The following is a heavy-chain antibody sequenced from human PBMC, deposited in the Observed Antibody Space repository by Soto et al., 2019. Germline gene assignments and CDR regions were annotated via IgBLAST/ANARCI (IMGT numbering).Heavy chain of an antibody. Sequence: EVQLVESGGGLIQPGGSLRLSCAASGFTVSSNYMSWVRQAPGKGLEWVSVIYSGGSTYYADSVKGRFTISRDNSKNTLYLQMNSLRAEDTAVYYCASVYYDILTGYRGDYWGQGTLVTVSS. D-gene: IGHD3-9*01. V-gene: IGHV3-53*01. J-gene: IGHJ4*02. CDR2: IYSGGST. CDR3: ASVYYDILTGYRGDY. CDR1: GFTVSSNY.